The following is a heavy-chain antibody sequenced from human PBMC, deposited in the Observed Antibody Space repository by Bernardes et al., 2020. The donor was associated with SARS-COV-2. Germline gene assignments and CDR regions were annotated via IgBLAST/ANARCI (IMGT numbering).Heavy chain of an antibody. J-gene: IGHJ4*02. CDR2: ISYEGSKR. CDR1: GFTFNNYA. Sequence: GGSLRLFCAASGFTFNNYAMHWVRLAPGKGLEWVASISYEGSKRPYPESLRGRFTTSRDHTKNTVYLQMNDLGTDDTAIYYCAKAKGLLHFVEWLTIDHWGQGTLVTVSS. D-gene: IGHD3-3*01. V-gene: IGHV3-30*18. CDR3: AKAKGLLHFVEWLTIDH.